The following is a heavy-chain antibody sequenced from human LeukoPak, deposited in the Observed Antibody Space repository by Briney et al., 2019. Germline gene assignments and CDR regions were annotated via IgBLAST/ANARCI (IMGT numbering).Heavy chain of an antibody. D-gene: IGHD5-12*01. CDR1: GGTFSSYA. CDR2: IIPIFGTA. J-gene: IGHJ4*02. Sequence: ASVKVSCKASGGTFSSYAISWVRQAPGQGLEWMGGIIPIFGTANYAQKFQGRVTITADESTSTAYMELSSLRSEDTAVYYCARDRIVATIGAGFFDYWGQGTLVTVSS. V-gene: IGHV1-69*13. CDR3: ARDRIVATIGAGFFDY.